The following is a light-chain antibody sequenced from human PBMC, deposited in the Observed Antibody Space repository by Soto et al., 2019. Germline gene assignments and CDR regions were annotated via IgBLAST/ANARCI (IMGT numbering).Light chain of an antibody. CDR2: GAS. V-gene: IGKV3-15*01. Sequence: ENVLTQSPGTLSLSPGERATLSCRASQSVRGVYLAWYQQKPGQAPRLLIYGASTRATGIPARFSGSGSGTEFTLTISSLQSEDFAVYYCQQYNNWPRTFGQGTKVDIK. CDR1: QSVRGVY. J-gene: IGKJ1*01. CDR3: QQYNNWPRT.